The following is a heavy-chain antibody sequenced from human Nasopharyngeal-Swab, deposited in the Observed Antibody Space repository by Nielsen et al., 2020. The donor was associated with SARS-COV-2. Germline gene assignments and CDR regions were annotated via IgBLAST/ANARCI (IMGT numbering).Heavy chain of an antibody. CDR3: STENLDILTVGY. CDR2: IKQDGSEK. D-gene: IGHD3-9*01. V-gene: IGHV3-7*01. CDR1: GFTFSSYW. Sequence: GGPLRLSCAASGFTFSSYWMSWVRQAPGKGLEWVANIKQDGSEKYYVDSVKGRFTGTSDNAKNSLYLQMNSLRAEDTAVYYCSTENLDILTVGYWGQGTLVTVSS. J-gene: IGHJ4*02.